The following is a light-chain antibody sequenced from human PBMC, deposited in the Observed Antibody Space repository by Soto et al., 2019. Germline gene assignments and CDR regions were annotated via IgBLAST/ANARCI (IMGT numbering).Light chain of an antibody. CDR3: ASWDDGLSAVV. J-gene: IGLJ3*02. Sequence: VLTQPASASGTPGQRVSIGCSGSNSNIGTNSVHWYQQLPGMAPQPLIYKNNQRPSGVPDRFAGSKSGTSASLAISGLRSEDEAHYFCASWDDGLSAVVFGGGTKLTVL. V-gene: IGLV1-47*01. CDR2: KNN. CDR1: NSNIGTNS.